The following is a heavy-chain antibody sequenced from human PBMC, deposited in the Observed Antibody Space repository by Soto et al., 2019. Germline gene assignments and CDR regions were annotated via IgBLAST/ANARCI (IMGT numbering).Heavy chain of an antibody. CDR2: IIPILGIA. V-gene: IGHV1-69*04. CDR1: GYTFMSYD. Sequence: GASVKVSCKASGYTFMSYDINWVRQAPGQGLEWMGRIIPILGIANYAQKFQGRVTITADKSTSTAYMELSSLRSEDTAVYYCARPIGYCSSTSCRDDAFDIWGQGTMVTVSS. D-gene: IGHD2-2*03. J-gene: IGHJ3*02. CDR3: ARPIGYCSSTSCRDDAFDI.